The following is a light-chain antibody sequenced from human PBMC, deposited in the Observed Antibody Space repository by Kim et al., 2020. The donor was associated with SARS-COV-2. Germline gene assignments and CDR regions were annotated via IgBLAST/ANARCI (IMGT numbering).Light chain of an antibody. V-gene: IGKV3-11*01. Sequence: VSPGERATLSCRASRSVRTYLAWYQQRPGQAPRLLISDASNRATGIPARFSGRGSETDFTLTISSLEPEDFAVYYSQQRTNWPLTFGGGTKVDIK. CDR1: RSVRTY. CDR2: DAS. CDR3: QQRTNWPLT. J-gene: IGKJ4*01.